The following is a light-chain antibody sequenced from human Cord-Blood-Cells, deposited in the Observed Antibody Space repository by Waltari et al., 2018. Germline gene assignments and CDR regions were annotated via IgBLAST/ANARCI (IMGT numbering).Light chain of an antibody. CDR1: SSDVGGYNY. CDR2: DVS. CDR3: SSYTSSSTFYV. V-gene: IGLV2-14*01. Sequence: QSALTQPASVSGSPGQSITISCPGTSSDVGGYNYVSWYQQHPGKAPKLMIYDVSNRPSGVSNRFSGSKSGNTVSLTISGLQAEDEADYYCSSYTSSSTFYVFGTGTKVTVL. J-gene: IGLJ1*01.